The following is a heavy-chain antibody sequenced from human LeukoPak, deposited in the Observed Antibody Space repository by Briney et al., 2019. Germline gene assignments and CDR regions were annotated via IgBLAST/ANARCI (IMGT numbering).Heavy chain of an antibody. CDR2: INSPSTAL. CDR1: GFTFSSYA. CDR3: ARRFGLGYFDL. Sequence: GGSLRLSCAASGFTFSSYAMHWVRQAPGKGLEWVSYINSPSTALYYADSVRGRFTISRDNAKNSLYLQMNSLRVEDTAVYFCARRFGLGYFDLWGRGTLVTVSS. J-gene: IGHJ2*01. D-gene: IGHD3-10*01. V-gene: IGHV3-48*01.